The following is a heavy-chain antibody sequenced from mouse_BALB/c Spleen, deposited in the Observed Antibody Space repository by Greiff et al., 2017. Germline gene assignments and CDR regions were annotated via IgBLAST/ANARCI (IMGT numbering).Heavy chain of an antibody. Sequence: DVMLVESGGDLVKPGGSLKLSCAASGFTFSSYGMSWVRQTPDKRLEWVATISSGGSYTYYPDSVKGRFTISRDNAKNTLYLQMSSLKSEDTAMYYCARRDYDEDWFAYWGQGTLVTVSA. CDR1: GFTFSSYG. CDR3: ARRDYDEDWFAY. CDR2: ISSGGSYT. V-gene: IGHV5-6*02. D-gene: IGHD2-4*01. J-gene: IGHJ3*01.